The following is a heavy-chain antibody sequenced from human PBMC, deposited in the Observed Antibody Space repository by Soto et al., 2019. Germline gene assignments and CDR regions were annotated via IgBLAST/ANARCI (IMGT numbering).Heavy chain of an antibody. CDR1: GGSIRTSY. CDR3: ARDAFDI. CDR2: TYNSGST. Sequence: QVQLQESGPGLVKPSETLSLTCTVSGGSIRTSYWSWIRQPPGKGLEWIGYTYNSGSTNYNPSLKSLVTTSVDTSKNQFSLHLSSVTAADTAVYYCARDAFDIWGQGTMVTVSS. V-gene: IGHV4-59*01. J-gene: IGHJ3*02.